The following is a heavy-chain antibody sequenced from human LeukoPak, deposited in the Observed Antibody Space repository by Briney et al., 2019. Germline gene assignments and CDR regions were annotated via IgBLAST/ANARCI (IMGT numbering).Heavy chain of an antibody. Sequence: SETLSLTCAVYGGSFSGYYWSWIRQPPGKGLEWIGYIYHSGSTYYNPSLKSRVTISVDRSKNQFSLKLSSVTAADTAVYYCARASSIVVVPAAKGYYFDYWGQGTLVTVSS. V-gene: IGHV4-34*01. CDR2: IYHSGST. CDR1: GGSFSGYY. J-gene: IGHJ4*02. CDR3: ARASSIVVVPAAKGYYFDY. D-gene: IGHD2-2*01.